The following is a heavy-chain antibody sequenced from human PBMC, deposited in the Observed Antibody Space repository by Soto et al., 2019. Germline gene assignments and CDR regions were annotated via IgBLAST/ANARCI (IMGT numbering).Heavy chain of an antibody. CDR2: INPGGGT. Sequence: QVQLVQSGAEVKKPGASVKVSCKASGYTFTSYYVHWVRQAPGQGLGWMGIINPGGGTSYAQKFQGGVTMTSDTPTSTVYMELSSLRSEDTAVYYCARVYCSGGSCYGIDYWGQGPLVTVSS. CDR1: GYTFTSYY. CDR3: ARVYCSGGSCYGIDY. J-gene: IGHJ4*02. D-gene: IGHD2-15*01. V-gene: IGHV1-46*01.